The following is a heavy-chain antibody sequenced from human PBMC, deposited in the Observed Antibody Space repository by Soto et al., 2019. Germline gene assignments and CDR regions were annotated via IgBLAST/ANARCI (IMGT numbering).Heavy chain of an antibody. CDR2: ILPIFGKT. V-gene: IGHV1-69*15. D-gene: IGHD6-13*01. J-gene: IGHJ3*02. CDR3: ARESRPAPGSFRADALNI. CDR1: GGTFSNYA. Sequence: QVQLVQSGAELKKPGSSVKVSCQASGGTFSNYAISWVRQAPGQGLEWMGKILPIFGKTNYPQNFRGRVTMTAXEXTXSXXMELSSLRSDDTALYYCARESRPAPGSFRADALNIWGQGTMITVSS.